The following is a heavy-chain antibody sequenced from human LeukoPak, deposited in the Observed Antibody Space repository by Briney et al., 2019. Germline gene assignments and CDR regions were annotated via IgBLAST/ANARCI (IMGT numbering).Heavy chain of an antibody. D-gene: IGHD4-17*01. V-gene: IGHV2-5*02. CDR2: IYWDDDK. Sequence: ESGPTLVKPTQTLTLTCTFSGFSLSTSGVGVGWIRQPPGKALEWLALIYWDDDKRYSPSLKSRLTITKDTSKNQVVLTMTNMDPVDTATYYCAHRVPSTVTTGDAFDIWGQGTMVTVSS. CDR1: GFSLSTSGVG. CDR3: AHRVPSTVTTGDAFDI. J-gene: IGHJ3*02.